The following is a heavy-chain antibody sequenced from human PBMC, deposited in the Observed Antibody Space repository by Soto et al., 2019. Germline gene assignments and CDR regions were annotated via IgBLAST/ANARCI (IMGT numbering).Heavy chain of an antibody. Sequence: PSETLSITCTVSGGSISSYYWSWIRQPPGKGLEWIGYIYYSGSTNYNPSLKSRVTMTRDTSTSTVYMELSSLRSEDTAVYYCAREGPTPDYWGQGTLVTVSS. V-gene: IGHV4-59*01. J-gene: IGHJ4*02. CDR1: GGSISSYY. CDR3: AREGPTPDY. CDR2: IYYSGST.